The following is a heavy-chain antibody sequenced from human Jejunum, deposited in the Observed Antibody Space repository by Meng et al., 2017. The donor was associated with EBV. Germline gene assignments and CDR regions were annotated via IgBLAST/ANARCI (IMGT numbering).Heavy chain of an antibody. J-gene: IGHJ4*02. V-gene: IGHV3-74*01. CDR1: GFTFSDYW. CDR3: TRAGSYRHDY. Sequence: QPGGPGGGLVQPGGSLRLSCDTSGFTFSDYWMHWVRQAPGKGLVWVSRINTDGSTTNYADSVKGRFTISRDNAENTLFLQMNSLKAEDTAVYYCTRAGSYRHDYWGQGTLVTVSS. D-gene: IGHD6-25*01. CDR2: INTDGSTT.